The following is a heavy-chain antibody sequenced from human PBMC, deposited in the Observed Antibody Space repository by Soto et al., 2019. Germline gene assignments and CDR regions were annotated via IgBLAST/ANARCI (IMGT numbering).Heavy chain of an antibody. CDR1: GYTFTSYG. Sequence: QVQLVQSGAEVKKPGASVKVSCKASGYTFTSYGISWVRQAPGQGLEWMGWISAYNGNTNYAQKLQGRVTMTTDTSTSTAYMELRSLRSDDTAVYYCARDRYFDWLLAPETFDYWGQGTLVTVSS. J-gene: IGHJ4*02. CDR2: ISAYNGNT. CDR3: ARDRYFDWLLAPETFDY. D-gene: IGHD3-9*01. V-gene: IGHV1-18*01.